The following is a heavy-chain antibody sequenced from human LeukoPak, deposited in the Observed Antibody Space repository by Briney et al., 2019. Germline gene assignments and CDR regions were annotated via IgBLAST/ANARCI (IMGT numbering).Heavy chain of an antibody. V-gene: IGHV3-43*02. CDR1: GFAFADYA. CDR3: STWAFYHGLDV. CDR2: IHADGGGT. D-gene: IGHD2/OR15-2a*01. J-gene: IGHJ6*02. Sequence: PGGSLRLSCAASGFAFADYAMHWVRQIPGKGLECVAHIHADGGGTFYADSVKGRFTVSRDNGKNSLFLQMDSLTSDDTALYYCSTWAFYHGLDVWGQGATVIVSS.